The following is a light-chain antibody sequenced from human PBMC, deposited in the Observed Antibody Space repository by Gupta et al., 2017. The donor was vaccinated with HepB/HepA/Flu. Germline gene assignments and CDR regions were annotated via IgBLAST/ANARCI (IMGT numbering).Light chain of an antibody. V-gene: IGLV1-44*01. Sequence: QSVLTQPPSASGTPGQRITISCSGSSSNIGSYTVNWYQQVPGTAPKLLILSDNHRPSGGPDRYSASKSGTSASLAISGLQSDDEADYYCSAWDDSRNGLYVFGTGTKVTVL. CDR2: SDN. CDR3: SAWDDSRNGLYV. CDR1: SSNIGSYT. J-gene: IGLJ1*01.